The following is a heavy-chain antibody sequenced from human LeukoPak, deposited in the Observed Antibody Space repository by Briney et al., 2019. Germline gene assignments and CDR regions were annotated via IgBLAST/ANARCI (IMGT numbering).Heavy chain of an antibody. CDR3: ARASAYSSGWYFWAGGFDP. Sequence: PGGSLRLSCAASGFSFSSYSMHWVRQAPGKGLEWVAIISYDGSYKSYADSVKGRFTISRDYSYNTLYLQMKSLRTDDTAVYYCARASAYSSGWYFWAGGFDPWGQGTLVTVSS. D-gene: IGHD6-19*01. V-gene: IGHV3-30*04. J-gene: IGHJ5*02. CDR2: ISYDGSYK. CDR1: GFSFSSYS.